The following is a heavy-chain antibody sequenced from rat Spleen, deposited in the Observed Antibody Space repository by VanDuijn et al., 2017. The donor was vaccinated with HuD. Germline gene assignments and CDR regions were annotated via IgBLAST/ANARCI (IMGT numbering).Heavy chain of an antibody. D-gene: IGHD1-2*01. J-gene: IGHJ1*01. V-gene: IGHV5S13*01. CDR3: ARHEDYYSIYPHWYFDF. Sequence: EVQLVESGGGLVQPGRSLKLSCAASGFTFSSFAMAWVRQAPKKGLEWVATITSGGSNTYYPDSVKGRFTFSSDNAKNTLYLQMDSLRSEDTATYYCARHEDYYSIYPHWYFDFWGPGTMVTVSS. CDR2: ITSGGSNT. CDR1: GFTFSSFA.